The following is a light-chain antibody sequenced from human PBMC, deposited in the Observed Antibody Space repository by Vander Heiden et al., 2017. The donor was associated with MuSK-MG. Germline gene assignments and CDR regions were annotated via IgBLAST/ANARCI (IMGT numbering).Light chain of an antibody. V-gene: IGKV3-11*01. CDR2: DAS. CDR3: QQRDNWPT. J-gene: IGKJ4*01. CDR1: QSVSTN. Sequence: EIVLTQSPATLSLSPGERATLSCRASQSVSTNLAWYQQKPGQAPRLLIYDASNRATDIPARFSGRGSGTDFTLTISSLEPDDFAVYYCQQRDNWPTFGGGTKVEIK.